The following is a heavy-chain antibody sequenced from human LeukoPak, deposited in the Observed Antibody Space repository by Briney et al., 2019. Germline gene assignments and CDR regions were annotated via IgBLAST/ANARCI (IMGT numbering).Heavy chain of an antibody. D-gene: IGHD3-22*01. CDR3: ARHGFDYDSSGYFDY. CDR2: IYYSGST. Sequence: PSETLSLTCTVSGGSISSSSYYWGWIRQPPGKGLEWIGSIYYSGSTYYNPSLKSRVTISVDTSKNQFSLKLSSVTAADTAVYYCARHGFDYDSSGYFDYWGQGTLVTVSS. CDR1: GGSISSSSYY. J-gene: IGHJ4*02. V-gene: IGHV4-39*01.